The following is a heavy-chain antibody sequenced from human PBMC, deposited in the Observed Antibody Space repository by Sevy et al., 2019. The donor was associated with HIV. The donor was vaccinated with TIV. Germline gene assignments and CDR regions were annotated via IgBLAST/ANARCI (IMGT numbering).Heavy chain of an antibody. Sequence: ATVKVSCKASGYTFTGYYMHWVRQAPGQGLEWMGRINPNSGGTNYAQKFQGRVTMTRDTSISTAYMELSRLRSDDTALYYCARSGYYGGSGVDPLFDYWGQGTLVTVSS. CDR1: GYTFTGYY. CDR2: INPNSGGT. CDR3: ARSGYYGGSGVDPLFDY. D-gene: IGHD3-22*01. V-gene: IGHV1-2*06. J-gene: IGHJ4*02.